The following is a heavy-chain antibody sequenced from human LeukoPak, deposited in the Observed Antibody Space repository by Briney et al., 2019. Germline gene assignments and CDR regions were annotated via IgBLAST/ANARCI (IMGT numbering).Heavy chain of an antibody. V-gene: IGHV1-18*01. CDR2: ISAYNGNT. CDR1: GYTFTSYG. D-gene: IGHD3-16*02. CDR3: ARGFGLRLGELSLYNWFDP. J-gene: IGHJ5*02. Sequence: GASVKVSCKASGYTFTSYGISWVRQAPGQGLEWMGWISAYNGNTNYAQKLQGRVTMTTDTSTSTAYMELRSLRSEDTAVYYCARGFGLRLGELSLYNWFDPWGQGTLVTVSS.